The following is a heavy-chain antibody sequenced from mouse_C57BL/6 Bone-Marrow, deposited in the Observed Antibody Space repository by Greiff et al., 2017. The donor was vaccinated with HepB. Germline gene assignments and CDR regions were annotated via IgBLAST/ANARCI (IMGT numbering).Heavy chain of an antibody. CDR1: GFTFSDYY. Sequence: EVKLVESAGGLVQPGSYMKLSCTASGFTFSDYYMAWVRQVPEKGLEWVANINYDGSSTYYLDSLKSRFIISRDNAKNNLYLQMSSLKSEDTATYYCAREDYYGSSYWYFDVCCTGTTFTVSS. J-gene: IGHJ1*03. CDR3: AREDYYGSSYWYFDV. D-gene: IGHD1-1*01. V-gene: IGHV5-16*01. CDR2: INYDGSST.